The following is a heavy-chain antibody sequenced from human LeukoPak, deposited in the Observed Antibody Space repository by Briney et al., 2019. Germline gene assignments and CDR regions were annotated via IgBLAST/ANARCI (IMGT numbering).Heavy chain of an antibody. Sequence: SETLSLTCALSGGSITDYYYNWVRQPPGKGLEWIGEINRTGSTTYNPSLKSRVIIAVDTSKNQFSLKLTSVTAADTAVYYCARTPLMTTRFDPWGQGTLVTVSS. CDR3: ARTPLMTTRFDP. D-gene: IGHD4-17*01. CDR1: GGSITDYY. CDR2: INRTGST. J-gene: IGHJ5*02. V-gene: IGHV4-34*01.